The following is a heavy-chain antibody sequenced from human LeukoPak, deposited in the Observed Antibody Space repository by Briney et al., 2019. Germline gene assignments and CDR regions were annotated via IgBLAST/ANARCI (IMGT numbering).Heavy chain of an antibody. J-gene: IGHJ3*02. CDR3: ARAGGGSGSYPNAFDI. Sequence: PGGSLRLSCAASGFTFSSYWMSWVRQAPGKGLEWVANIKQDGSEKYYVDSVKGRFTISRDNAKNSLYLQMNSLRAEDTAVYYCARAGGGSGSYPNAFDIWGQGTMVTVSS. V-gene: IGHV3-7*01. CDR2: IKQDGSEK. D-gene: IGHD3-10*01. CDR1: GFTFSSYW.